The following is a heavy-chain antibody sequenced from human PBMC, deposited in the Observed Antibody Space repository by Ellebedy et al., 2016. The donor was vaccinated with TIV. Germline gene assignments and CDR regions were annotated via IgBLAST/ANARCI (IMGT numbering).Heavy chain of an antibody. Sequence: GESLKISCAASGITFSSYAMNWVRQAPGKGLEWVSGISGSGGTTFYADSVKGRFTISRDNSKNTLYLQMNRLRVDDTAIYYCAKEALAVWGQGTLVTVSS. D-gene: IGHD6-19*01. CDR3: AKEALAV. CDR2: ISGSGGTT. J-gene: IGHJ4*02. CDR1: GITFSSYA. V-gene: IGHV3-23*01.